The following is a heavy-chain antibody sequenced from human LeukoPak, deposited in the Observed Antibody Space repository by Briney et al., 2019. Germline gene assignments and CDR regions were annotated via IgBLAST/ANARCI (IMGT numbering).Heavy chain of an antibody. Sequence: ASVKVSCKASGGTFSSYAISWVRQAPGQGLEWMGRIIPILGIANYAQKFQGRVTITADKSTSTAYMELSSLRSEDTAVYYCARAREYCSGGSCYSPNYYFDYWGQGTLVTVSS. V-gene: IGHV1-69*04. CDR3: ARAREYCSGGSCYSPNYYFDY. CDR1: GGTFSSYA. D-gene: IGHD2-15*01. CDR2: IIPILGIA. J-gene: IGHJ4*02.